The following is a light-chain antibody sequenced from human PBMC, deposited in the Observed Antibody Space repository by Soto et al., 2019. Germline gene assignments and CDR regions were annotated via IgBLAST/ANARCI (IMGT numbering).Light chain of an antibody. V-gene: IGLV2-23*01. CDR3: CSYAGGPRPVL. J-gene: IGLJ2*01. CDR1: SSDVGSYNL. CDR2: EGN. Sequence: QSALTQPASVSGSPGQSITISCTGASSDVGSYNLVSWYQQHPGKAPKLIIYEGNKRPSGISNRFSGSKSGNTASLTISGLQAEDEADYYCCSYAGGPRPVLFGRGTQLTVL.